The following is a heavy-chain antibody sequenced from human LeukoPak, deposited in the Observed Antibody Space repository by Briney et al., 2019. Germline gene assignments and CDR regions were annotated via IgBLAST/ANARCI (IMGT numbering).Heavy chain of an antibody. V-gene: IGHV3-13*04. Sequence: GGSLRLSCTASGFTFSRYDMHWVRQGTGKGLEWVSAIDTGAGTYYPGSVKGRFTISRENAKNSLYLQMNSLRAEDTAVYYCASRAGYTGSWSAFDYWGQGTLVTVSS. D-gene: IGHD6-13*01. CDR2: IDTGAGT. CDR1: GFTFSRYD. CDR3: ASRAGYTGSWSAFDY. J-gene: IGHJ4*02.